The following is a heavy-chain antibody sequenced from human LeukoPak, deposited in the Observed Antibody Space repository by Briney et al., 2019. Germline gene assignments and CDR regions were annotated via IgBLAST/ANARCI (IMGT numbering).Heavy chain of an antibody. J-gene: IGHJ5*02. V-gene: IGHV1-2*02. Sequence: ASVKVSCKASGYTFTGYYMHWVRQAPGQGLEWMGWINPNSGGTNYAQKFQGRVTMTRDTSISTAYMELSRLRSDDTAVYYCARRYCGGDCYSGFDPWGQGTLVTVSS. CDR1: GYTFTGYY. D-gene: IGHD2-21*02. CDR2: INPNSGGT. CDR3: ARRYCGGDCYSGFDP.